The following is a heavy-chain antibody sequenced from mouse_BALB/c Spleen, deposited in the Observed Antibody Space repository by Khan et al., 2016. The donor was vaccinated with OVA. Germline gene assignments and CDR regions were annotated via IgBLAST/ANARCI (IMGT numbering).Heavy chain of an antibody. CDR2: IRDKANGYTT. CDR1: GFTFTDYY. CDR3: AREWEFYAMDY. D-gene: IGHD4-1*01. V-gene: IGHV7-3*02. J-gene: IGHJ4*01. Sequence: EVELVESGGGLVQPGGSLRLSCATSGFTFTDYYMTWVRQPPGKALEWLGFIRDKANGYTTEYSASVRGRFTISRANSQSILYLQMKYLRAEDSATYYCAREWEFYAMDYWGQGTSVTVSS.